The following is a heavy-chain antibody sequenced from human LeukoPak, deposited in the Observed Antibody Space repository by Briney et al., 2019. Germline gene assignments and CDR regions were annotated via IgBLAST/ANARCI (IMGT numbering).Heavy chain of an antibody. CDR1: GYTFTGYY. Sequence: ASVKVSCKASGYTFTGYYMHWVRQAPGQGLEWMGWINPNSGGTNYAQKFRGRVTMTRDTSISTAYMELSRLRSDDTAVYYCARMTVSGRDNWFDPWGQGTLVTVSS. CDR2: INPNSGGT. D-gene: IGHD6-19*01. J-gene: IGHJ5*02. CDR3: ARMTVSGRDNWFDP. V-gene: IGHV1-2*02.